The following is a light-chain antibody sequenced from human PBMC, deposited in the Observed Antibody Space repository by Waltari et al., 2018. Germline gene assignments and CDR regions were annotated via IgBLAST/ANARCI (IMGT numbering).Light chain of an antibody. Sequence: QSALTQPPSASGSPGQSVTISCTGTSSDVGGHNFVSWSQQHPGKVPKLMIHEVSKRPSGVPDRFSGSKSGDTASLTVSGLQAEDEADYYCTSYAGSNILVFGGWTKLTVL. CDR1: SSDVGGHNF. CDR3: TSYAGSNILV. CDR2: EVS. V-gene: IGLV2-8*01. J-gene: IGLJ2*01.